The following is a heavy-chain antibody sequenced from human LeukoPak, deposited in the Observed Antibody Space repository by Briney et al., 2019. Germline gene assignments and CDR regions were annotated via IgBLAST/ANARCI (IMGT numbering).Heavy chain of an antibody. V-gene: IGHV1-18*01. CDR3: ARASSYYDFWSGYYTYYYYGMDV. CDR2: ISAYNGNT. Sequence: ASVKVSCKASGYTFTSYGISWVRQAPGQGLEWMGWISAYNGNTNYAQKLQGRVTMTTDTSTSTAYMELRSLRSEDTAVYYCARASSYYDFWSGYYTYYYYGMDVWGQGTTVTVSS. CDR1: GYTFTSYG. D-gene: IGHD3-3*01. J-gene: IGHJ6*02.